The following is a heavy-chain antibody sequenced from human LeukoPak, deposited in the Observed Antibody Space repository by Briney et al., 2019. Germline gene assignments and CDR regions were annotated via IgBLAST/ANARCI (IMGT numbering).Heavy chain of an antibody. Sequence: ASVKVSCKASGYTFTRYAITWVRQAPGQGLEWMGWISPYNGYTQNSQKFQGRVTMTRNTSISTAYMELSSLRSEDTAVYYCARGMGRELLGYWGQGTLVTVSS. J-gene: IGHJ4*02. CDR2: ISPYNGYT. D-gene: IGHD1-26*01. CDR3: ARGMGRELLGY. CDR1: GYTFTRYA. V-gene: IGHV1-8*01.